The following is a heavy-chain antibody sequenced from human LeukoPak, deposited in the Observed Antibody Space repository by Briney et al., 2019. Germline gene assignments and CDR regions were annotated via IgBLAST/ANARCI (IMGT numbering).Heavy chain of an antibody. J-gene: IGHJ3*02. CDR3: AKDSIAVASPENLRHHDAFDI. CDR2: ISGSDAGT. V-gene: IGHV3-23*01. D-gene: IGHD6-19*01. CDR1: GFTFSSYA. Sequence: PVGSLRLSCAASGFTFSSYAMSWVRQIPGKGLEWVSAISGSDAGTYYADSVKGRFTISRDNSKNTLYLQMSSLRAEDTAVYYCAKDSIAVASPENLRHHDAFDIWGQGTMVTVSS.